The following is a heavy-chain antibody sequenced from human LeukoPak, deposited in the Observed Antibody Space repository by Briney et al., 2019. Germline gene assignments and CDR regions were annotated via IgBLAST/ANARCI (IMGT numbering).Heavy chain of an antibody. CDR3: ARDSGHCSGENCSPGYFMDV. J-gene: IGHJ6*03. D-gene: IGHD2-15*01. V-gene: IGHV3-30*04. Sequence: GGSLRLSCAASGFTFSSYAMNWVRQAPGKGLEWVTIISYNGRNKFYADSVKGRFTISRDTSKNTLYLQMNSLRVEDTAVYYCARDSGHCSGENCSPGYFMDVWGKGTTVTVSS. CDR1: GFTFSSYA. CDR2: ISYNGRNK.